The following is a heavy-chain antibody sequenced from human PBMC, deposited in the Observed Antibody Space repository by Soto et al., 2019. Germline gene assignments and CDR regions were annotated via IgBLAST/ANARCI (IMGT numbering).Heavy chain of an antibody. V-gene: IGHV4-4*07. CDR1: GGSISSYY. Sequence: SETLSLTCTVSGGSISSYYWSWIRQPAGKGLEWIGRIYTSGSTNYNPSLKSRVTMSVDTSENQFSLKVSSVTAADTAVYYCARGVGSSSESWFDPWGQGTLVTVSS. D-gene: IGHD2-2*01. CDR2: IYTSGST. CDR3: ARGVGSSSESWFDP. J-gene: IGHJ5*02.